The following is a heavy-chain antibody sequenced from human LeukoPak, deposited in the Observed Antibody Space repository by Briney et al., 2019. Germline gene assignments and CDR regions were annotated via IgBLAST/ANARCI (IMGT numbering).Heavy chain of an antibody. V-gene: IGHV3-7*01. CDR3: ARDGFYTVVVVAASDY. CDR1: GFTFSSYW. Sequence: GGSLRLSCAASGFTFSSYWMSWVRQAPGKGLEWVANIKQDGSEKYYVDSVKGRFTISRDNAKNSLYLQMNSLRAEDTAVYYCARDGFYTVVVVAASDYWGQGTLVTVSS. J-gene: IGHJ4*02. CDR2: IKQDGSEK. D-gene: IGHD2-15*01.